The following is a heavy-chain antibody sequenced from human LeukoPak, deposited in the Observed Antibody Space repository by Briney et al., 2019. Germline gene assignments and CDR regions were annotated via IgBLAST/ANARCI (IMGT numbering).Heavy chain of an antibody. Sequence: PGGSLRLSCAASEFTFSSFDMHWVRQPTGQGLEWVSTIGTASDTYYPGSVEGRFTLSRDNAKNSLYLQMNSLTAGDTAVYYCARGPPRGKYYYMDVWGKGTTVTVSS. V-gene: IGHV3-13*01. D-gene: IGHD1-1*01. CDR2: IGTASDT. CDR1: EFTFSSFD. CDR3: ARGPPRGKYYYMDV. J-gene: IGHJ6*03.